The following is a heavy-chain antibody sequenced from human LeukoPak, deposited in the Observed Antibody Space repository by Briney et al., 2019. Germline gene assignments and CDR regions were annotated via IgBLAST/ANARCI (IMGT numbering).Heavy chain of an antibody. D-gene: IGHD3-10*01. Sequence: PGRSLRLSCAASGFTFSSYGMHWVRQAPGKGLEWVAVISYDGSNKYYADSVKGRFTISRDNSKNTLYLQMNSLRAEDTAVYYCARDLMGRSSPSGYWGQGTLVTVSS. J-gene: IGHJ4*02. CDR3: ARDLMGRSSPSGY. CDR2: ISYDGSNK. CDR1: GFTFSSYG. V-gene: IGHV3-30*03.